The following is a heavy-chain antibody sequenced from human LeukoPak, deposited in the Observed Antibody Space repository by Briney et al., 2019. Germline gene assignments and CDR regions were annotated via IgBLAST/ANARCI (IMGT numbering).Heavy chain of an antibody. CDR2: ISHYGGTK. D-gene: IGHD1-26*01. CDR1: GFSFSNFA. CDR3: ARARGRWHLLPLDF. V-gene: IGHV3-30*04. Sequence: PGRSLRLSCAASGFSFSNFAIHWVRQAPGKGLEGQAVISHYGGTKHYAASVQGRFTISRDNSNTSLSLQMNSLSAEDTAVYYCARARGRWHLLPLDFWGQGTLVTVSS. J-gene: IGHJ4*02.